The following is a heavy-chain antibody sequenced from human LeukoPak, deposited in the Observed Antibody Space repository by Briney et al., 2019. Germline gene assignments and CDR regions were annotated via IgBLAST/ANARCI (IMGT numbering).Heavy chain of an antibody. CDR3: ARFGSLREPILDY. CDR2: IYYTGTT. Sequence: SETLSLTCTVSGGSLTSYYWSWIPQPPGKGLEWIGCIYYTGTTNYNPSLKSRVTTSVDTSKNQFSLKLNSVTAADTAVYYCARFGSLREPILDYWGQGTLVTVSS. D-gene: IGHD3-16*01. V-gene: IGHV4-59*01. J-gene: IGHJ4*02. CDR1: GGSLTSYY.